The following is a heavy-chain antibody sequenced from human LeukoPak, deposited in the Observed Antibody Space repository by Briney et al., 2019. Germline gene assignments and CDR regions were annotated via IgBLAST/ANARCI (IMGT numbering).Heavy chain of an antibody. CDR3: ARGAPLGILTGYSYYYGMDV. D-gene: IGHD3-9*01. J-gene: IGHJ6*02. CDR1: GFTFSSYA. V-gene: IGHV3-30-3*01. CDR2: ISYDGNNK. Sequence: GGSLRLSCTVSGFTFSSYAIHWVRQAPGKGLEWVAVISYDGNNKYYADSVKGRFTISRDNSKNTLYLQMNSLRAEDTAVYYCARGAPLGILTGYSYYYGMDVWGQGTTVTVSS.